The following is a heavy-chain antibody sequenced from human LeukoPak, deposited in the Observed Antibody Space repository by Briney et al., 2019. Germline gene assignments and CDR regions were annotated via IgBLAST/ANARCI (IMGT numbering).Heavy chain of an antibody. Sequence: WESLKISCKGSGYSFTSYWIGWVRQMPGKGLGWMGIIYPGDSDTRYSPSFQGQVTISADKSITTADLQGSNLKASDTAMYYCARRPTGGADYVGYWGQGTLVTVSS. CDR2: IYPGDSDT. CDR3: ARRPTGGADYVGY. CDR1: GYSFTSYW. J-gene: IGHJ4*02. D-gene: IGHD3-10*01. V-gene: IGHV5-51*01.